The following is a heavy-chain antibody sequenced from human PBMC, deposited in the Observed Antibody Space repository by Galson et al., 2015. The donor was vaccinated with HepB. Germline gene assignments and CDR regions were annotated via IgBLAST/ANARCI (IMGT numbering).Heavy chain of an antibody. CDR3: ARTIAAADYNWFDP. D-gene: IGHD6-13*01. V-gene: IGHV1-69*04. CDR1: GGTFSSYA. CDR2: IIPILGIA. Sequence: SVKVSCKASGGTFSSYAISWVRQAPGQGLEWMGRIIPILGIANYAQKFQGRVTITADKSTSTAYMELSSLRSEDTAVYYCARTIAAADYNWFDPWGQGTLVTVSS. J-gene: IGHJ5*02.